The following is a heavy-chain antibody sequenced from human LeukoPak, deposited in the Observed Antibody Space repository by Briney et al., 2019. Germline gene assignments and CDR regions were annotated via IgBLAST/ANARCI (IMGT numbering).Heavy chain of an antibody. Sequence: GESLQISCQGSGYQFSNYWIGWVRQLPGKGLEWMGIIYPGDSNTTYSPSFQGQVTMSADNSISTAYLQLSSLKASDTAMYYCGSSDLYFDYWGQGTLVTVSS. J-gene: IGHJ4*02. CDR1: GYQFSNYW. CDR2: IYPGDSNT. V-gene: IGHV5-51*01. CDR3: GSSDLYFDY. D-gene: IGHD1-26*01.